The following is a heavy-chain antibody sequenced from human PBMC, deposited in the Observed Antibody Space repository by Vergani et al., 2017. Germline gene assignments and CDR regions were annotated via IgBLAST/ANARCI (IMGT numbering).Heavy chain of an antibody. CDR2: IRSDESRR. Sequence: QVQLVESGGGVVQPGGSLRLSCAAPGFTFNSYGMHWVRQAPGKGLEWVASIRSDESRRYYGDSMEGPFTISRDNSKNTLYLQMKSLRTEDTAVYYCAKEGGGYCSGGTCYPEYWGQGTLVIVSS. V-gene: IGHV3-30*02. CDR3: AKEGGGYCSGGTCYPEY. CDR1: GFTFNSYG. J-gene: IGHJ4*02. D-gene: IGHD2-15*01.